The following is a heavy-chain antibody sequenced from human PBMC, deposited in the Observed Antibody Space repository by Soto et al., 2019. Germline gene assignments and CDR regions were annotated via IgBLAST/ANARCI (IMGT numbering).Heavy chain of an antibody. CDR3: ARDHTDYHGSGRNYYYGVDV. J-gene: IGHJ6*02. V-gene: IGHV1-3*01. CDR2: IHAGNGDT. Sequence: ASVKVSCKASGYTFTAYAIHWVRQAPGQRLEWMGRIHAGNGDTKYSQNFQGRVAISRDTSANTAYMELLSLRSKDTAMYYCARDHTDYHGSGRNYYYGVDVWGQGTTVTVSS. D-gene: IGHD3-10*01. CDR1: GYTFTAYA.